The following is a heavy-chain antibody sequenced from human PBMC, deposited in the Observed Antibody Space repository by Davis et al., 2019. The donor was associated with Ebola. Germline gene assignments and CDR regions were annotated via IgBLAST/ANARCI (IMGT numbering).Heavy chain of an antibody. D-gene: IGHD6-19*01. CDR1: GFTFSSYA. CDR2: ISGSGGST. CDR3: ARDQGYIAVAGTVGMDV. V-gene: IGHV3-23*01. J-gene: IGHJ6*02. Sequence: GESLKISCAASGFTFSSYAMSWVRQAPGKGLEWVSAISGSGGSTYYADSVKGRFTISRDNAKNSVFLEMNSLRGEDTAVYFCARDQGYIAVAGTVGMDVWGRGTTVTVSS.